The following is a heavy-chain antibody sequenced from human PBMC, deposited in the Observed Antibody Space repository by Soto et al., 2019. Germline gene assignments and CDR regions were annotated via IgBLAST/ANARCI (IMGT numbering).Heavy chain of an antibody. D-gene: IGHD6-6*01. CDR1: GFTFSSYA. V-gene: IGHV3-23*01. J-gene: IGHJ4*02. CDR3: ASLVSSSSDRREPYFDY. Sequence: GGSLRLSCAASGFTFSSYAMSWVRQAPGKGLEWVSAISGSGGSTYYADSVKGRFTISRDNSKNTLYLQMNSLRAEDTAVYYCASLVSSSSDRREPYFDYWGQGTLVTVSS. CDR2: ISGSGGST.